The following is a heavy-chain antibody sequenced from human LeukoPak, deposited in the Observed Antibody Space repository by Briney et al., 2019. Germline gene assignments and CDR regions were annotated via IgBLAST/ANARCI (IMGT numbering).Heavy chain of an antibody. Sequence: ASVKVSCKASGYTFTGYYMHWVRQAPGQGLEWMGWINPNSGGTNYAQKFQGRVTMTRDTSISTAYMELSRLRSDDTAVYYCARGRNVLRYFVWLLGFDYWGQGTLVTVSS. CDR1: GYTFTGYY. J-gene: IGHJ4*02. V-gene: IGHV1-2*02. D-gene: IGHD3-9*01. CDR2: INPNSGGT. CDR3: ARGRNVLRYFVWLLGFDY.